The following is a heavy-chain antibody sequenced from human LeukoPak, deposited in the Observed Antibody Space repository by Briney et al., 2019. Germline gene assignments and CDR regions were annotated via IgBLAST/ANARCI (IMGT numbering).Heavy chain of an antibody. CDR3: ARDVQLGYFDY. J-gene: IGHJ4*02. Sequence: GGSLRLSCAASGFNVSSNYMSWVRQPPGKGLEWVSVIYSGGSTYYADSVKGRFTISRDNSKNTLYLQMNSLRAEDTAVYYCARDVQLGYFDYWGQGTLVTVSS. V-gene: IGHV3-66*02. CDR2: IYSGGST. CDR1: GFNVSSNY. D-gene: IGHD6-6*01.